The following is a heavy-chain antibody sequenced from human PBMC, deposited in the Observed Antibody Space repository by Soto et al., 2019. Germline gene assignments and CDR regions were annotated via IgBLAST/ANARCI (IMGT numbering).Heavy chain of an antibody. CDR1: VGSFSGYY. D-gene: IGHD3-22*01. J-gene: IGHJ4*02. Sequence: NPSETLSLTCAVYVGSFSGYYWSWIRQPPGKGLEWIGEINHSGSTNYNPSLKSRVTISVDTSKNQFSLKLSSVTAADTAVYYCARGQRIGVITTWFDYWGQGTLVTVAS. CDR3: ARGQRIGVITTWFDY. CDR2: INHSGST. V-gene: IGHV4-34*01.